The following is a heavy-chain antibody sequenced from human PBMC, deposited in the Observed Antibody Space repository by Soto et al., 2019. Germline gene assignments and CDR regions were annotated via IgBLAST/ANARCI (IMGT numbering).Heavy chain of an antibody. CDR1: GFTFSSYG. J-gene: IGHJ5*02. V-gene: IGHV3-30*18. CDR3: AKDLGVTTPTSWFDP. CDR2: ISYDGSNK. Sequence: GGSLRLSCAASGFTFSSYGMHWVSQAPGKGLEWVAVISYDGSNKYYADSVKGRFTISRDNSKNTLYLQMNSLRAEDTAVYYCAKDLGVTTPTSWFDPWGQGTLVTVSS. D-gene: IGHD4-17*01.